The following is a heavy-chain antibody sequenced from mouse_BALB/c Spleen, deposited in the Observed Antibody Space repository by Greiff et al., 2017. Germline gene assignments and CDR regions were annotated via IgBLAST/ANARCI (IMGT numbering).Heavy chain of an antibody. D-gene: IGHD4-1*01. CDR2: ISYSGST. V-gene: IGHV3-2*02. Sequence: EVQLQQSGPGLVKPSQSLSLTCTVTGYSITSDYAWNWIRQFPGNKLEWMGYISYSGSTSYNPSLKSRISITRDTSKNQFFLQLNSVTTEDTATYYCARYPGTRAYWGQGTLVTVSA. J-gene: IGHJ3*01. CDR1: GYSITSDYA. CDR3: ARYPGTRAY.